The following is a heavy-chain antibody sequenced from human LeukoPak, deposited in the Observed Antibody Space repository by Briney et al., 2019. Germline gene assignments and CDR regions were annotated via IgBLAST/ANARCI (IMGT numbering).Heavy chain of an antibody. D-gene: IGHD4-17*01. Sequence: SETLSLTCTVSGYSISSGYYWGWIRQSPGKGLEWIGSIYHAGSTFHNPSLKSRVTISVDTSKNQFSLKLTSVTAADTAFYYCAGADRHDYGEDYWGQGTLVTVSS. CDR3: AGADRHDYGEDY. CDR1: GYSISSGYY. V-gene: IGHV4-38-2*02. J-gene: IGHJ4*02. CDR2: IYHAGST.